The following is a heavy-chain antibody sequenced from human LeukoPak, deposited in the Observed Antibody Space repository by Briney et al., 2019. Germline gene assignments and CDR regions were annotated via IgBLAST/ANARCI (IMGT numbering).Heavy chain of an antibody. CDR2: FDPEDGET. CDR1: GDTLTEIS. D-gene: IGHD6-13*01. V-gene: IGHV1-24*01. CDR3: ALRIAAANWFDP. Sequence: ASLKVSCEVSGDTLTEISIHRVRHAPGKGLERMGGFDPEDGETIYAQKFQGRVTMTEDTSTDTAYMELSSLRSEDTAVYYCALRIAAANWFDPWGQGTLVTVSS. J-gene: IGHJ5*02.